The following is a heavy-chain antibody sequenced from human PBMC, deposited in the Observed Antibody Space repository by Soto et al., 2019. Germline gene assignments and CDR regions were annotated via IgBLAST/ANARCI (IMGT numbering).Heavy chain of an antibody. CDR3: ARDHCSGGSCYPYYYYGMDV. V-gene: IGHV1-69*01. Sequence: QVQLVQSGAEVKKPGSSVKVSCKASGGTFSSYAISWVRQAPGQGLEWMGGIIPIFGTANYAQKFQGRVTITAGESTSTAYMELSSLRSEDTAVYYCARDHCSGGSCYPYYYYGMDVWGQGTTVTVSS. J-gene: IGHJ6*02. CDR1: GGTFSSYA. CDR2: IIPIFGTA. D-gene: IGHD2-15*01.